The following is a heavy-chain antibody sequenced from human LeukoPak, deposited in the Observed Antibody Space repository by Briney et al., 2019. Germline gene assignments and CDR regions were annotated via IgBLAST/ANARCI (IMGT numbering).Heavy chain of an antibody. V-gene: IGHV4-39*01. J-gene: IGHJ1*01. D-gene: IGHD6-6*01. CDR1: GGSISSSSYY. CDR3: ARGGAARLHFQN. CDR2: IYYSGST. Sequence: SETLSLTCTVSGGSISSSSYYWGWIRQPPGKGLEWIGSIYYSGSTYYNPSLKSRVTISVDTSKNQFSLKLSSVTAADTAVYYCARGGAARLHFQNWGQGTLVTVSS.